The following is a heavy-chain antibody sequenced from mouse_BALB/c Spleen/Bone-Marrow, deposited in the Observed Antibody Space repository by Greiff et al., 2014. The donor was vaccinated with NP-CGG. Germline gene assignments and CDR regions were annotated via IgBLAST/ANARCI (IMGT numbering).Heavy chain of an antibody. CDR2: ISSGGSYT. Sequence: EVKLAESGGGLVKPGGSLKLSCAASGFTFSGYAMSWVRQTPEKRLEWVATISSGGSYTYYPDSVKGRFTISRDNAKNTLYLQMSSLRSEDTAMYYCASLTGRDYWGQGTTLTVSA. CDR3: ASLTGRDY. J-gene: IGHJ2*01. D-gene: IGHD4-1*01. V-gene: IGHV5-9-3*01. CDR1: GFTFSGYA.